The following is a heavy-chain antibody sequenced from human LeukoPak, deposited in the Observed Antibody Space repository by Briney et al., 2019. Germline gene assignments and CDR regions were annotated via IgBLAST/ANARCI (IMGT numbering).Heavy chain of an antibody. CDR1: GFTFDDYA. CDR2: ISWNSGSI. Sequence: GGSLRLSCAASGFTFDDYAMHWVRQGPGKGLEWVSGISWNSGSIGYADSVKGRFTISRDNAKNSLYLQMNNLRAEDTAVYYCARDGGVYSTPYYMDVWGKGTTVTVSS. CDR3: ARDGGVYSTPYYMDV. V-gene: IGHV3-9*01. J-gene: IGHJ6*03. D-gene: IGHD6-13*01.